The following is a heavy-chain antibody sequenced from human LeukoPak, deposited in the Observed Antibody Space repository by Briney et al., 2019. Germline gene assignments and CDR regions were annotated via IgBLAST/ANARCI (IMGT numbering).Heavy chain of an antibody. V-gene: IGHV3-23*01. CDR3: AKAGGRGSCIYWWSFDY. CDR2: ISGSGGST. Sequence: GGSLRLSCVAYGFTFRGYAMRWVRQAPGKGLEWVSHISGSGGSTYYADSVKGRFTISRDTSKNAVYLQMNSLRAEDTAVYYCAKAGGRGSCIYWWSFDYWGQGTLGTGSS. D-gene: IGHD3-10*01. J-gene: IGHJ4*02. CDR1: GFTFRGYA.